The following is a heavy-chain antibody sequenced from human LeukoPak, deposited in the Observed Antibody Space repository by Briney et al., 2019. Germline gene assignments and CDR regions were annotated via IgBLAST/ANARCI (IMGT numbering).Heavy chain of an antibody. J-gene: IGHJ5*02. V-gene: IGHV4-34*01. CDR2: INHSGSF. D-gene: IGHD2-8*01. CDR1: GGPFSGYY. CDR3: ARVTYCTTPSCHPLGWFDH. Sequence: SETLSLTSVINGGPFSGYYSSRIRQAPGKGLEWIGEINHSGSFNYNPSLKSRLLILVDTSKNQFSLKLSSVTAADTAVYYCARVTYCTTPSCHPLGWFDHWGQGTLVTVSS.